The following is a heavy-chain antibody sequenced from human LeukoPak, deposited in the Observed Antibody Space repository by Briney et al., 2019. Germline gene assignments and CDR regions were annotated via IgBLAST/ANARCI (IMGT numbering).Heavy chain of an antibody. CDR3: ARGSRFGVVERDAFDI. CDR2: ISISGSTI. J-gene: IGHJ3*02. Sequence: GGSLRLSCAASGFTFSSYEMNWVRQAPGKGLEWVSYISISGSTIYYADSVKGRFTISRDNAKNSLYLQMNSLRAEDTAVYYCARGSRFGVVERDAFDIWGLGTMVTVSS. V-gene: IGHV3-48*03. CDR1: GFTFSSYE. D-gene: IGHD3-3*01.